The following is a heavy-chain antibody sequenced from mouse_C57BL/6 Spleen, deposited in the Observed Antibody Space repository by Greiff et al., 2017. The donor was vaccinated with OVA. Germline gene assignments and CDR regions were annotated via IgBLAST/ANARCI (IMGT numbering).Heavy chain of an antibody. V-gene: IGHV1-50*01. CDR3: ARNGYDKGY. Sequence: QVQLQQPGAELVKPGASVKLSCKASGYTFTSYWMQWVKQRPGQGLEWIGEIDPSDSYTNYNQKFKGKATLHVDTSSSTAYMQLSILTSEDSAVYYCARNGYDKGYWGQGTTLTVSS. D-gene: IGHD2-2*01. CDR2: IDPSDSYT. J-gene: IGHJ2*01. CDR1: GYTFTSYW.